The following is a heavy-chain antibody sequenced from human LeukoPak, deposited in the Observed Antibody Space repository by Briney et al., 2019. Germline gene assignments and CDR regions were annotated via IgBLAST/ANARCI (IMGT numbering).Heavy chain of an antibody. CDR2: IYSSGST. V-gene: IGHV4-4*07. D-gene: IGHD6-6*01. CDR1: GASITSFH. Sequence: SDTLSLTCTVSGASITSFHWTWIRQPAGKGLEWIGLIYSSGSTIYNPSLQSRVAMSVDMTKNQLSLKLSSVTAADTAMYYCARKDGDYWGQGTLVTVSS. CDR3: ARKDGDY. J-gene: IGHJ4*02.